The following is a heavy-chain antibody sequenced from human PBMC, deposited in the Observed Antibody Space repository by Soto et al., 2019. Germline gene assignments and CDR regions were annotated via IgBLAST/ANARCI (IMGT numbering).Heavy chain of an antibody. CDR1: GGSFSGYI. V-gene: IGHV4-34*01. J-gene: IGHJ5*02. D-gene: IGHD2-15*01. Sequence: SETLSLTCAVYGGSFSGYIWTWIRQTPGKGLQWIGQINHSGSANYNPSLKSRVTISVHTSNNQFSLELSSVTAADTAVYYCARDLGYCSGGSCYPSNWFDPWGQGTLVTVSS. CDR2: INHSGSA. CDR3: ARDLGYCSGGSCYPSNWFDP.